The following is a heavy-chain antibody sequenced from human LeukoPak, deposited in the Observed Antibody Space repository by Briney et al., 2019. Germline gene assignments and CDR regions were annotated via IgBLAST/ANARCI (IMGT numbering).Heavy chain of an antibody. Sequence: GGSLRLSCAASGFTFDDYAMHWVRQAPGKGLEWVSGISWNSGSIGYADSVKGRFTISRDNAKNSLYLQMNSLRAEDTAVYYCARAALPYYDILTGAGDYWGQGTLVTVSS. V-gene: IGHV3-9*01. CDR2: ISWNSGSI. CDR1: GFTFDDYA. J-gene: IGHJ4*02. D-gene: IGHD3-9*01. CDR3: ARAALPYYDILTGAGDY.